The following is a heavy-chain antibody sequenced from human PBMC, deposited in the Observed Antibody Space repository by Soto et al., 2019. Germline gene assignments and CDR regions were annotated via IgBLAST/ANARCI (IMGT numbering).Heavy chain of an antibody. D-gene: IGHD1-26*01. J-gene: IGHJ6*02. CDR2: IKPNTGCS. Sequence: AASVKVSCKASGYTFSGHYIHWVRQAPVQGLEWMGWIKPNTGCSNYAEKFKGRILMTSDTYISTTHMRLNRLTSDDTAVYYCARDLIVYGPDNYGMDVWGQGTTVTVSS. V-gene: IGHV1-2*02. CDR3: ARDLIVYGPDNYGMDV. CDR1: GYTFSGHY.